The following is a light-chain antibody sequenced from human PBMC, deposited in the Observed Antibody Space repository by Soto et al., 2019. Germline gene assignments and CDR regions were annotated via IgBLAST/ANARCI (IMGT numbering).Light chain of an antibody. CDR1: SSDVGSSNL. Sequence: QSALTRPASVSGSAGQSITISCSGTSSDVGSSNLVSWYQQHPGKAPKLIIFEGDRRPSGVSGRFSGSKSGNTASLTISGLQAEDEADYYCCSFARSTTFYVFGTGTKVTVL. V-gene: IGLV2-23*01. J-gene: IGLJ1*01. CDR2: EGD. CDR3: CSFARSTTFYV.